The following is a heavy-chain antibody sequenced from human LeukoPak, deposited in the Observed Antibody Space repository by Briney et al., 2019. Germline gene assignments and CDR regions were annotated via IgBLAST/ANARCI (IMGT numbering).Heavy chain of an antibody. J-gene: IGHJ4*02. CDR2: IQYDGTKK. Sequence: GGSLRLSCAASGFTFTTYGMHWVRQAPGKGLEWVAFIQYDGTKKYYADSVKGRFTISRDNSKNTLYLQMNSLRAEDTAVYYCAKVGGSYWFDYWGQGTLVTVSS. CDR1: GFTFTTYG. D-gene: IGHD1-26*01. V-gene: IGHV3-30*02. CDR3: AKVGGSYWFDY.